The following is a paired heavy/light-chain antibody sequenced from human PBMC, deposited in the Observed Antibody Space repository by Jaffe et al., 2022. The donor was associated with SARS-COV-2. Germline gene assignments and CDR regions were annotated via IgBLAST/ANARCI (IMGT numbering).Heavy chain of an antibody. Sequence: QAQLVQSGAEVKNPGASVKVSCKASGYRFSDYAIEWVRQAPGQRLEWMAWINTANGNTKSSQKFQDRLTLTGDTSTTTAYMELSNLRSEDTATYYCASLGGTRALEIWGQGTMVTVSS. CDR1: GYRFSDYA. J-gene: IGHJ3*02. D-gene: IGHD1-26*01. CDR2: INTANGNT. V-gene: IGHV1-3*04. CDR3: ASLGGTRALEI.
Light chain of an antibody. CDR1: QDIRSD. J-gene: IGKJ2*01. Sequence: DIQMTQSPSSLSASVGDRVILTCRASQDIRSDLGWYQQKPGKAPKRLIYAASSLQTGVPSRFRGSGFGTEFALTISSLQPEDFATYYCQQHYIYPNTFGQGTKLEI. CDR3: QQHYIYPNT. CDR2: AAS. V-gene: IGKV1-17*01.